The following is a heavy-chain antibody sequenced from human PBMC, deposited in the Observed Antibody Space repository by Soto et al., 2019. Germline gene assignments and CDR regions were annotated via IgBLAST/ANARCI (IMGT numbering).Heavy chain of an antibody. CDR3: ARHLYGPYAVDA. CDR1: GGSISSGDYY. CDR2: IYYSGST. J-gene: IGHJ6*02. D-gene: IGHD4-17*01. V-gene: IGHV4-30-4*01. Sequence: PSETLSLTCTVSGGSISSGDYYWSWIRQPPGKGLEWIGYIYYSGSTYYNPSLKSRVTISVDTSKNQFSLKLSSVTAADTAVYYCARHLYGPYAVDAWGQGTTVTVSS.